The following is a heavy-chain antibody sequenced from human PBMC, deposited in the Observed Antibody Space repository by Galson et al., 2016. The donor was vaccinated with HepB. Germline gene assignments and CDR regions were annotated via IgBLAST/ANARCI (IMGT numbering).Heavy chain of an antibody. CDR3: AIPRTTGAKGPHGYFFDY. D-gene: IGHD4-17*01. Sequence: QSGADVKKPGESLKISCKASGYSFTTYWIGWVRQMPGKGLEWMGIIYPGDSDTRYSPSFQGQVTISADKSISTAYLQWRSPRASDTAMYYCAIPRTTGAKGPHGYFFDYWGQGTLVTVSS. V-gene: IGHV5-51*01. J-gene: IGHJ4*02. CDR2: IYPGDSDT. CDR1: GYSFTTYW.